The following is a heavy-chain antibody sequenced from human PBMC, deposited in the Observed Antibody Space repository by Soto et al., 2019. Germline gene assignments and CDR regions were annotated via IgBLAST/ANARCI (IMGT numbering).Heavy chain of an antibody. CDR1: GFTFSSCV. CDR2: ISGSGGTT. J-gene: IGHJ4*02. D-gene: IGHD6-19*01. V-gene: IGHV3-23*01. CDR3: AKGVRGSSGWSFDY. Sequence: EVQLLESGGDLVQPGGSLRLSCAASGFTFSSCVMHWVRQAPGRGLEWVSIISGSGGTTYYTDSVKGRFTISRDNSNNTLHLQMNSLRAEDTAVYYCAKGVRGSSGWSFDYWGQGTLVAVSS.